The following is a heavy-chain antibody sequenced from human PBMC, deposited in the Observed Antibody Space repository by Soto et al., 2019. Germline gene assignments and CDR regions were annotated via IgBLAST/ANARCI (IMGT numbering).Heavy chain of an antibody. CDR1: GFTFSSYG. V-gene: IGHV3-30*03. J-gene: IGHJ5*02. CDR3: ARSRLLRYFDWSPPSWFDP. CDR2: ISYDGSNK. Sequence: GGSLRLSCAASGFTFSSYGMHWVRQAPGKGLEWVAVISYDGSNKYYADSVKGRFTISRDNSKNTLYLQMNSLRAEDTAVYYCARSRLLRYFDWSPPSWFDPWGQGTLVTVSS. D-gene: IGHD3-9*01.